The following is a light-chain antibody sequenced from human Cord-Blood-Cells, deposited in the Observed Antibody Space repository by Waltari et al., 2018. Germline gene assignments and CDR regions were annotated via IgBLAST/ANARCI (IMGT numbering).Light chain of an antibody. CDR3: QQSYSTPFT. Sequence: DIQMTQSPSSVSASVGDRVTITCRASQSISSYLNWYQQQPGKAPKLLIYAASSLQRGVPSRFSGSGSGTDSTLTISSLQPEDFATYYCQQSYSTPFTFGPGTKVDIK. CDR2: AAS. V-gene: IGKV1-39*01. CDR1: QSISSY. J-gene: IGKJ3*01.